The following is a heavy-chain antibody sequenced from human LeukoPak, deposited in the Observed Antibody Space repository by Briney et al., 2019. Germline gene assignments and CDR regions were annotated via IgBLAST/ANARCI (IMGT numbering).Heavy chain of an antibody. Sequence: SETLSLTCAVSGGSFSGYYWNWLRQSPGKGLEWIGEINHSGSTHYNPSLKSRVTISVDTSKTQFSLKLSSVTAADTAVYYCARDFTGHYDFWSGYYTGYFDYWGQGTLVTASS. CDR2: INHSGST. D-gene: IGHD3-3*01. J-gene: IGHJ4*02. CDR1: GGSFSGYY. V-gene: IGHV4-34*01. CDR3: ARDFTGHYDFWSGYYTGYFDY.